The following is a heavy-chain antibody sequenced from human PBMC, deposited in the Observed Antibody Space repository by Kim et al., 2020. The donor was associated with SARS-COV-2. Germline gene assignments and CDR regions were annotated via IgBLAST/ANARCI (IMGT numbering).Heavy chain of an antibody. V-gene: IGHV4-39*07. D-gene: IGHD5-12*01. CDR3: ARGMGRAGWLQLRNNPLDY. J-gene: IGHJ4*02. CDR1: GGSISSSSYY. Sequence: SETLSLTCTVSGGSISSSSYYWGWIRQPPGKGLEWIGSIYYSGSTYYNPSLKSRVTISVDTSKNQFSLKLSSVTAADTAVYYCARGMGRAGWLQLRNNPLDYWGQGTLVTVSS. CDR2: IYYSGST.